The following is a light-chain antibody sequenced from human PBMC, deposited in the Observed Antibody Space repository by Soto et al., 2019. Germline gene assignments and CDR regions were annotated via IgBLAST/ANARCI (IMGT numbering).Light chain of an antibody. CDR1: QSISSSY. Sequence: ILWTQSPGTLAWSPGERATLSCRASQSISSSYLAWYQQKPGPAPRLLIYGAYNRSTGIPDRFSGSGSGTDFTLTITRLEPEDFAVYYCQQYGGSSTFGGGTKV. CDR3: QQYGGSST. CDR2: GAY. J-gene: IGKJ4*01. V-gene: IGKV3-20*01.